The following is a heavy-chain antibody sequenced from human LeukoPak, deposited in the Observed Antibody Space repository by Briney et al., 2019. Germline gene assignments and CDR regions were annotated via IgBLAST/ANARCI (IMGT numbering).Heavy chain of an antibody. CDR2: ISGSGGTT. CDR1: GFTFSSYA. Sequence: GGSLRLSCAASGFTFSSYAMTWVRQAPGQGLECVSAISGSGGTTYYADSVRGRFTISRDNSKNTLDLQMNSLRAEDTALYYCAKGLINDWSALEYGGQGTLVTVSS. V-gene: IGHV3-23*01. D-gene: IGHD3-9*01. CDR3: AKGLINDWSALEY. J-gene: IGHJ4*02.